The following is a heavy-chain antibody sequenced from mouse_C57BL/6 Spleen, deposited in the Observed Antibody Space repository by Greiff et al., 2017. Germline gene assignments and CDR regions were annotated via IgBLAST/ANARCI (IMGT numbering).Heavy chain of an antibody. CDR1: GYTFTSYW. D-gene: IGHD1-1*01. Sequence: VQLQQPGAELVRPGSSVKLSCKASGYTFTSYWMDWVKQRPGQGLEWIGNIYPSDSETHYNQKFKDKATLTVDKSSSTAYMQLSSLSAEDSAVYCCARDYYGSSCYAMDYWGQGTSVTVSS. V-gene: IGHV1-61*01. CDR3: ARDYYGSSCYAMDY. J-gene: IGHJ4*01. CDR2: IYPSDSET.